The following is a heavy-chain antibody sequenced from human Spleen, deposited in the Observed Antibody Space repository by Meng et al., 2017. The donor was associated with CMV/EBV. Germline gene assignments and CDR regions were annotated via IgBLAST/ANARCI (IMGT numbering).Heavy chain of an antibody. V-gene: IGHV4-59*01. Sequence: SETLSLTCSVSGGSIRSYFWSWIRQPPGKGLEWIGYVYYRGSPDYSPSLKSRVRISVDTSKNQFSLRLSSVTAADTAVYYCARVVRGLVHYLYYYAMDVWGQGTSVTVSS. CDR3: ARVVRGLVHYLYYYAMDV. J-gene: IGHJ6*02. CDR2: VYYRGSP. CDR1: GGSIRSYF. D-gene: IGHD3-10*01.